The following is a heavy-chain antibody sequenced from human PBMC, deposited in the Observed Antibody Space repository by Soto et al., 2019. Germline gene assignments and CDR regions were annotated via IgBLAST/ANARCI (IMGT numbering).Heavy chain of an antibody. V-gene: IGHV3-33*01. CDR2: IWYDGSNK. CDR3: ASGDGDSSSWYYFDY. CDR1: GFTFSNYG. J-gene: IGHJ4*02. D-gene: IGHD6-13*01. Sequence: GGSLRLSCAASGFTFSNYGMHWVRQAPGKGLEWVAVIWYDGSNKYYADSVKGRFTISRDNSKNTLYLQMNSLRAEDTAVYYCASGDGDSSSWYYFDYWGQGTLVTVSS.